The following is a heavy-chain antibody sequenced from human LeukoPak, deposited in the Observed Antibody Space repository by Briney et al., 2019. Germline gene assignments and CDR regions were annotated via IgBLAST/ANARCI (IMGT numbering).Heavy chain of an antibody. Sequence: MASETLSLTCTVSGGSISSGGYYWSWIRQPPGKGLEWIGYIYHSGSTYYNPSLKSRVTISVDRSKNQFSLKLSSVTAADTAVYYCANGISSWFFDYWGQGTLVTVSS. V-gene: IGHV4-30-2*01. D-gene: IGHD6-13*01. CDR1: GGSISSGGYY. J-gene: IGHJ4*02. CDR3: ANGISSWFFDY. CDR2: IYHSGST.